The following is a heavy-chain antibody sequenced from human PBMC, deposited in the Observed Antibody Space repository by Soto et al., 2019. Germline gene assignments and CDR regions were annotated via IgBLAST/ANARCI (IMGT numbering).Heavy chain of an antibody. V-gene: IGHV4-39*01. CDR2: IYYSGST. J-gene: IGHJ4*02. D-gene: IGHD3-3*01. CDR1: GGSISSSSYY. CDR3: ARNRITIFGVAAPDFDY. Sequence: SETLSLTCTVSGGSISSSSYYWGWIRQPPGKGLEWIGSIYYSGSTYYNPSLKSRVTISVDTSKNQFSLKLSSVTAADTAVYYCARNRITIFGVAAPDFDYWGQGTLVTVSS.